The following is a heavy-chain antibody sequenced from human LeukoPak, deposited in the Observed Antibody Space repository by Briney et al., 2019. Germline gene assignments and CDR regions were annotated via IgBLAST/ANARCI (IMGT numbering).Heavy chain of an antibody. J-gene: IGHJ4*02. Sequence: GGSLRLSCAASGFTFSKYAMTWVRQAPGKGLEVVSSITGTTGGTYYADSVKGRFTISRDNPKNTLYLQMNSLRAEDTAIYYCAKRLIGNSGLYNFDYWGQGALVTVSS. CDR2: ITGTTGGT. D-gene: IGHD4-23*01. CDR1: GFTFSKYA. CDR3: AKRLIGNSGLYNFDY. V-gene: IGHV3-23*01.